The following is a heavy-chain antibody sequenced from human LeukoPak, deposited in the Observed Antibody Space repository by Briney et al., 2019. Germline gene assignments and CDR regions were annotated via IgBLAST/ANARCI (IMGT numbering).Heavy chain of an antibody. CDR3: ARIRFLEWFDP. Sequence: SETLSLTCTDSGGSISSYYWSWIRQPPGKGLEWIGYIYYSGSTNYNPSLKSRVTISVDTSKNQFSLKLSSVTAADTAVYYCARIRFLEWFDPWGQGTLVTVSS. D-gene: IGHD3-3*01. V-gene: IGHV4-59*01. J-gene: IGHJ5*02. CDR2: IYYSGST. CDR1: GGSISSYY.